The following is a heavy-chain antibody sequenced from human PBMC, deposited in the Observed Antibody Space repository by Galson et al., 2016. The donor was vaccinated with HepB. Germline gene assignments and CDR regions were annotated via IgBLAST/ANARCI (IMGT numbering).Heavy chain of an antibody. CDR1: GGSFSGYY. CDR3: ARSYGDYWSRFDP. J-gene: IGHJ5*02. CDR2: VKHSRSP. Sequence: SETLSLTCVVYGGSFSGYYWSWIRQPPGRGLEWIGEVKHSRSPNCNPSLKSRVTISIDTSKNQFSLKLTAVTAADTALYYCARSYGDYWSRFDPWGQGTLVTVSS. D-gene: IGHD4-17*01. V-gene: IGHV4-34*01.